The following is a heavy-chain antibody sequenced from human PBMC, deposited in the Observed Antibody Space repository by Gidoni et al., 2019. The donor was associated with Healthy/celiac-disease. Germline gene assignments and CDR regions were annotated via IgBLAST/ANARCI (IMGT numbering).Heavy chain of an antibody. CDR2: IRYDGSNK. CDR3: AKEVEPYDSSGGDY. D-gene: IGHD3-22*01. Sequence: AASGFTFSSYGMHWVRQAPGKGLEWVAFIRYDGSNKYYADSVKGRFTISRDNSKNTLYLQMNSLRAEDTAVYYCAKEVEPYDSSGGDYWGQGTLVTVSS. J-gene: IGHJ4*02. CDR1: GFTFSSYG. V-gene: IGHV3-30*02.